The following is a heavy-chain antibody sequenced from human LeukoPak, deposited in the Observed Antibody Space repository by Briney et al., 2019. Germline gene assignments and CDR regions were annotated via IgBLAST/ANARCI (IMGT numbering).Heavy chain of an antibody. Sequence: PGGSLRLSCAASGFSFSGYGMNWVRQAPGKGLEWVACIRFDGSNKYYADSVKGRFTISRDNAKHTLYLEMNGLRVEDTAVYYCAKFPYYYDSRGYSHGDAFDIWGQGTTVTVSS. CDR2: IRFDGSNK. CDR1: GFSFSGYG. CDR3: AKFPYYYDSRGYSHGDAFDI. V-gene: IGHV3-30*02. J-gene: IGHJ3*02. D-gene: IGHD3-22*01.